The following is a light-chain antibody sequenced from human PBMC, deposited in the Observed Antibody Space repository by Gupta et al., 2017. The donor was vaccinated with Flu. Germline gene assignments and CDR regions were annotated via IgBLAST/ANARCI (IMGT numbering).Light chain of an antibody. V-gene: IGKV1D-12*01. CDR2: GAS. J-gene: IGKJ4*01. CDR3: KQANSFPHT. Sequence: PTSVSASVVDRVTITCRASQSINSWLAWYQQKPGKAPSLLIYGASSWESGVPSRFSGSGSGTDFTLNIRSLQPEDVATYYCKQANSFPHTLGRGTKLEIK. CDR1: QSINSW.